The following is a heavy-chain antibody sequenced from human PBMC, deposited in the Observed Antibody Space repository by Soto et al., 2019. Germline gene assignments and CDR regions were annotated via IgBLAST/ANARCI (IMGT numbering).Heavy chain of an antibody. CDR3: AKDGDLYSGYFDY. CDR2: LTSTGGT. J-gene: IGHJ4*02. Sequence: EVQLLESGGGLVQPGGSLRLSCAASGFIFNSYAMSWVRQAPGKGLEWVSTLTSTGGTYYADSVKGRFPISRDNSKNTLYLQMTNLRAEDTAVYYCAKDGDLYSGYFDYWGQGTLVTVSS. V-gene: IGHV3-23*01. D-gene: IGHD3-10*01. CDR1: GFIFNSYA.